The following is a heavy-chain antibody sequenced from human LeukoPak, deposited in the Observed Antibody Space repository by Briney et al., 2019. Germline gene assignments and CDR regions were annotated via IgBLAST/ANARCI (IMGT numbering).Heavy chain of an antibody. D-gene: IGHD4-17*01. V-gene: IGHV1-69*13. Sequence: GASVKVSCKASGGTFSSYAISWVRQAPGQGLEWMGGIIPIFGTANYAQKFQGRVTITADESTSTAYMELSSLRSEDTAVYYCAREGEYGDLIDYWGQGTLVTVSS. CDR1: GGTFSSYA. J-gene: IGHJ4*02. CDR2: IIPIFGTA. CDR3: AREGEYGDLIDY.